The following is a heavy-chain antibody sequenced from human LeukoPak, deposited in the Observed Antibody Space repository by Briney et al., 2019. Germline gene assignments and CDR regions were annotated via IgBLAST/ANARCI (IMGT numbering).Heavy chain of an antibody. Sequence: PSETLSLTCAVYGGSFSGYYWSWIRQPPGKGLEWIGEINHSGSTNYSPSLKSRVTISVDTSKNQFSLKLSSVTAADTAVYYCARGWYYYDSSGYYWGQGTLVTVSS. CDR3: ARGWYYYDSSGYY. J-gene: IGHJ4*02. CDR1: GGSFSGYY. CDR2: INHSGST. D-gene: IGHD3-22*01. V-gene: IGHV4-34*01.